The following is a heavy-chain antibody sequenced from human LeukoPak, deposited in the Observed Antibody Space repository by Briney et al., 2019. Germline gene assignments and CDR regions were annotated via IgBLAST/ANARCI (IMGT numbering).Heavy chain of an antibody. J-gene: IGHJ4*02. CDR3: YSQLPTHRNDY. CDR2: IYHSGST. Sequence: SETLSLTCTVSGYSISSGYYWGWIRQPPGKGLEWIGSIYHSGSTYYNPSLKSRVTISVDTSKNQFSLKLSSVTAADTAVYYCYSQLPTHRNDYWGQGTLVAVSS. CDR1: GYSISSGYY. D-gene: IGHD2-2*01. V-gene: IGHV4-38-2*02.